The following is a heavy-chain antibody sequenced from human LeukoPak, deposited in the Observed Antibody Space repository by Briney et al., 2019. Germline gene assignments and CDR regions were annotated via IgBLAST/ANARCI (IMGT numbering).Heavy chain of an antibody. Sequence: ASVKVSCKASGYTFTGYYMHWVRQAPGQGLEWMGWINPNSGGTNYAQKFQGRVTMTRDTSISTAYMELSRLRSDDTAVYYCARALDYGDYAFDYWGQGTLVTVSS. V-gene: IGHV1-2*02. CDR2: INPNSGGT. J-gene: IGHJ4*02. D-gene: IGHD4-17*01. CDR1: GYTFTGYY. CDR3: ARALDYGDYAFDY.